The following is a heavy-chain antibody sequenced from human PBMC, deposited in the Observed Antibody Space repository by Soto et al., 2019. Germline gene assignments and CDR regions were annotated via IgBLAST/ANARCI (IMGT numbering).Heavy chain of an antibody. D-gene: IGHD1-26*01. CDR3: ARGVGSSPPQY. CDR2: IYDSGSP. V-gene: IGHV4-59*01. J-gene: IGHJ4*02. CDR1: GGSISVYY. Sequence: PSETLSLTCTISGGSISVYYWSWIRQPPGQALEWIGYIYDSGSPYYNPSLKSRVIISADTSTNQISLKLTSATAADTAVYYCARGVGSSPPQYWGRGTLVTAPQ.